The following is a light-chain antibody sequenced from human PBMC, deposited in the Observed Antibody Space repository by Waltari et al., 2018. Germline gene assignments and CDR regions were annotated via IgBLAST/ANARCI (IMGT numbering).Light chain of an antibody. Sequence: DTQMTQSPSTLSASVGDTVTISCRASQSISSWFAWYQQKPGKAPKLRIFHASSLESGVPSRFSGGGSGVEFTLTISRLEPEDFAVYSCQQYGSSPLYTFGQGTKLEFK. CDR3: QQYGSSPLYT. V-gene: IGKV1-5*01. CDR1: QSISSW. J-gene: IGKJ2*01. CDR2: HAS.